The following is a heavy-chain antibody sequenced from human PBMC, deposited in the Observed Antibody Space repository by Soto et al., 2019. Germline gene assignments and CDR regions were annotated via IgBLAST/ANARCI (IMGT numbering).Heavy chain of an antibody. V-gene: IGHV3-49*04. D-gene: IGHD6-13*01. CDR2: IRSKAYGGTT. Sequence: PGGSLRLSCTASGFTFGDYAMSWVRQAPGKGLEWVGFIRSKAYGGTTEYAASVKGRFTTSRDDSKSIAYLQMNSLKTEDTAVYYCTREAATSYYYYGMDVWGQGTTVTVSS. J-gene: IGHJ6*02. CDR1: GFTFGDYA. CDR3: TREAATSYYYYGMDV.